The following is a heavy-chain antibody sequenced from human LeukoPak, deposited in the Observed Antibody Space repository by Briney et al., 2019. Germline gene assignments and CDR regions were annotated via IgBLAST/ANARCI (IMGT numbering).Heavy chain of an antibody. J-gene: IGHJ4*02. V-gene: IGHV4-34*01. D-gene: IGHD6-13*01. CDR3: ARGRLKYPRYSSSCQFDY. Sequence: GSLRLSCVASGFTFSSYWMSWVRQAPGKGLEWIGEINHSGSTNYNPSLKSRVTISVDTSKNQFSLKLSSVTAADTAVYYCARGRLKYPRYSSSCQFDYWGQGTLVTVSS. CDR2: INHSGST. CDR1: GFTFSSYW.